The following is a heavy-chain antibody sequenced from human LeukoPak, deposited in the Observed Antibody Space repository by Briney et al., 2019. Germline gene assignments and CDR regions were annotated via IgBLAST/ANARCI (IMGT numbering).Heavy chain of an antibody. CDR2: IYYSGST. V-gene: IGHV4-39*07. CDR1: GGSISSSSYY. Sequence: SETLSLTCTVSGGSISSSSYYWGWIRQPPGKGLEWIGSIYYSGSTYYNPSLKSRVTISVDTSKNQFSLKLSSVTAADTALYYCARASPANYNWFDPWGHGTLVTVSS. CDR3: ARASPANYNWFDP. J-gene: IGHJ5*02.